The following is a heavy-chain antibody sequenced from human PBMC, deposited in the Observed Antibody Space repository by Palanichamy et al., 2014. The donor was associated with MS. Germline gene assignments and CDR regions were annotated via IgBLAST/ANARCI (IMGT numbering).Heavy chain of an antibody. CDR1: GYSISNGYY. D-gene: IGHD3-22*01. Sequence: VQLQESGPGLVKPSETLSLTCAVSGYSISNGYYWGWIRQAPGKGLEWIGSIYHSGSTYYNPSLKSRVIMSVDTSKNQFSLKLTSVTAADTALYYCARESFGLSYENSAYSAFWGQGTLVTVSS. V-gene: IGHV4-38-2*02. CDR2: IYHSGST. J-gene: IGHJ4*02. CDR3: ARESFGLSYENSAYSAF.